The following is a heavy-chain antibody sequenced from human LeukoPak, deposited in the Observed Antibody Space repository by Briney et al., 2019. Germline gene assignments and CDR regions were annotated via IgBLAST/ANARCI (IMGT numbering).Heavy chain of an antibody. CDR2: IYYSGST. CDR3: ARDGLARGGVYYYYYMDV. D-gene: IGHD2-8*02. CDR1: GGSISSSSYY. V-gene: IGHV4-61*01. J-gene: IGHJ6*03. Sequence: KPSETLSLTCTVSGGSISSSSYYWSWIRQPPGKGLEWIGYIYYSGSTNYNPSLKSRVTISVDTSKNQFSLKLSSVTAADTAVYYCARDGLARGGVYYYYYMDVWGKGTTVTVSS.